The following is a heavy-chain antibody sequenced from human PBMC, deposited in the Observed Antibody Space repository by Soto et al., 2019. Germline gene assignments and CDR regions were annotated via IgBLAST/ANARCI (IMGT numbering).Heavy chain of an antibody. V-gene: IGHV3-23*01. CDR2: ISGSGGST. J-gene: IGHJ6*03. CDR3: AKRRRVAARQNPYYYYYMDV. Sequence: GGSLRLSCAASGFTFSSYAMSWVRQAPGKGLEWVSAISGSGGSTYYADSVKGRFTISRDNSKNTLYLQMNSLRAEDTAVYYCAKRRRVAARQNPYYYYYMDVWGKGTTVTVSS. D-gene: IGHD6-6*01. CDR1: GFTFSSYA.